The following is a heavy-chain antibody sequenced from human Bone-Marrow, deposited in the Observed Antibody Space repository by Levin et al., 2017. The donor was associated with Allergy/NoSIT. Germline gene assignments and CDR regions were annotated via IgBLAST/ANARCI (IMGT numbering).Heavy chain of an antibody. Sequence: ASVKVSCKASGYTFTSYYMHWVRQAPGQGLEWMGIINPSGGSTSYAQKFQGRVTMTRDTSTSTVYMELSSLRSEDTAVYYCARDRGCSGGSCYSMDVWGQGTLVTVSS. CDR2: INPSGGST. CDR1: GYTFTSYY. J-gene: IGHJ4*02. CDR3: ARDRGCSGGSCYSMDV. D-gene: IGHD2-15*01. V-gene: IGHV1-46*01.